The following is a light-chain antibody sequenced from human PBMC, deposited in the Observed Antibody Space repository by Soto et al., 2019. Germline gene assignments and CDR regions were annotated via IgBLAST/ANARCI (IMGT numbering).Light chain of an antibody. CDR2: EVS. Sequence: QSVLTQPPSASGSPGHSVTISCTGTSSDVGGYNYVSWYQQHPGKAPKLMIYEVSKRPSGVPDRFSGSKSGNTASLTVSGLQAEDEADYYCSSYAGSNNLYVFGTGTKVTVL. J-gene: IGLJ1*01. V-gene: IGLV2-8*01. CDR1: SSDVGGYNY. CDR3: SSYAGSNNLYV.